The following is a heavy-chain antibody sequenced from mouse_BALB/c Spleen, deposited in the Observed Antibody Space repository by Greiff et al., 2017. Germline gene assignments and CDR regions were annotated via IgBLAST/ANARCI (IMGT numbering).Heavy chain of an antibody. D-gene: IGHD1-1*01. J-gene: IGHJ4*01. Sequence: QVQLKVSGPGILKPSQTLSLTCSFSGFSLSTSGMGVGWIRQPSGKGLEWLAHIWWDDDKYYNPSLKSQLTISKDTSRNQVFLKITSVDTADTATYYCARGIYYYGSSPYYYAMDYWGQGTSVTVSS. V-gene: IGHV8-8*01. CDR1: GFSLSTSGMG. CDR3: ARGIYYYGSSPYYYAMDY. CDR2: IWWDDDK.